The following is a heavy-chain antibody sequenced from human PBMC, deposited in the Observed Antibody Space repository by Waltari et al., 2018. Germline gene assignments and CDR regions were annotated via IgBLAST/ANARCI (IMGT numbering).Heavy chain of an antibody. Sequence: QVQLVQSGAEVKKPGASVKVSCKASGYTFTGYDMHWVRQAPGQGLEWMGWINPNSGGTNYAQKFQGRVTMTRDTSISTAYMELSRLRSDDTAVYYCARGGYDLVGNLRSYYYYYMDVWGKGTTVTVSS. CDR3: ARGGYDLVGNLRSYYYYYMDV. CDR2: INPNSGGT. J-gene: IGHJ6*03. D-gene: IGHD5-12*01. CDR1: GYTFTGYD. V-gene: IGHV1-2*02.